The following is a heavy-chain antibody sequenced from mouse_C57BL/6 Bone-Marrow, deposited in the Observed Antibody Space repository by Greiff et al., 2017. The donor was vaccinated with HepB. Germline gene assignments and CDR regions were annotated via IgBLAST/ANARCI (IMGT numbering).Heavy chain of an antibody. CDR3: ARREGLSTTNYAMDY. CDR1: GYTFSSHT. Sequence: QVQLQQSGAELVKPGASVKISCKVSGYTFSSHTIHWMKQRPEQGLEWIGYIYPRDGNTKYNEKFKGKSTLTTDKSSSTAYMQLSSLTSEDTAVYYCARREGLSTTNYAMDYWGQGTSVTVSS. J-gene: IGHJ4*01. V-gene: IGHV1-78*01. D-gene: IGHD1-1*01. CDR2: IYPRDGNT.